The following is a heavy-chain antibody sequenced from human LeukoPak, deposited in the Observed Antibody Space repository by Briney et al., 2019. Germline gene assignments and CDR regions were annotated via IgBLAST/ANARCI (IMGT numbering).Heavy chain of an antibody. Sequence: GGSLRRSCAASGFTFSSYAMHWVGQAPGKGLEGVAVISYDGSNKYYADSVKGRFTISRDNSKNTLYLQMNSLRAEDTAVYYCARAIWFGELFDWFDPWGQGTLVTVSS. CDR1: GFTFSSYA. J-gene: IGHJ5*02. D-gene: IGHD3-10*01. V-gene: IGHV3-30*04. CDR3: ARAIWFGELFDWFDP. CDR2: ISYDGSNK.